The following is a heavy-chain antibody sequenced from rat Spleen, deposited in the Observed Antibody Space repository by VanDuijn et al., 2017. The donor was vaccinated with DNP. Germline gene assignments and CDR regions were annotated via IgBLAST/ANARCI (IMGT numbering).Heavy chain of an antibody. CDR1: GFTFSNYY. Sequence: EVQLVESGGGLVQPGRSLKLSCAASGFTFSNYYMAWVRQAPKKGLEWVATISHSGSRTYYPDPVKGRFTISRKNAKSSQSPQMNSLKSEDTATYYCARQTTVPTGWFAYWGQGTLVTVSS. CDR2: ISHSGSRT. D-gene: IGHD1-1*01. J-gene: IGHJ3*01. V-gene: IGHV5-7*01. CDR3: ARQTTVPTGWFAY.